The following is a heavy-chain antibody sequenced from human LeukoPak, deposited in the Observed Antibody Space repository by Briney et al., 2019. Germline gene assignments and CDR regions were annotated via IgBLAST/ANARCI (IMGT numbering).Heavy chain of an antibody. Sequence: PGGSLRLSCAATGFSFSNYCMSWVRQAPGKGLEWVANIREDGSEKYYVDSVKGRFTISRDNAKNSLDLQMNSLRAEDTAVYYCAREAAWGNWYFDLWGRGTLVTVSS. V-gene: IGHV3-7*01. CDR3: AREAAWGNWYFDL. J-gene: IGHJ2*01. D-gene: IGHD3-16*01. CDR2: IREDGSEK. CDR1: GFSFSNYC.